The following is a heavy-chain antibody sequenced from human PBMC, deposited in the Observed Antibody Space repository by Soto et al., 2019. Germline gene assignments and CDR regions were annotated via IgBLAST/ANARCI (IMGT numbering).Heavy chain of an antibody. CDR1: GFTFSSYA. CDR3: ARDAGPFWYFDL. V-gene: IGHV3-21*01. J-gene: IGHJ2*01. Sequence: EVQLLESGGGLVQPGGSLRLSCAASGFTFSSYAMSWVRQAPGKGLEWVSAISSSSSYIYYADSVKGRFTISRDNAKNSLYLQMNSLRAEDTAVYYCARDAGPFWYFDLWGRGTLVTVSS. CDR2: ISSSSSYI. D-gene: IGHD3-16*01.